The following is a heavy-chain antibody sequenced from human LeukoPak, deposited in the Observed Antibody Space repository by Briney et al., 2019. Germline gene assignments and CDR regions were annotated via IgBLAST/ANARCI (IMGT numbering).Heavy chain of an antibody. J-gene: IGHJ5*02. D-gene: IGHD1-26*01. V-gene: IGHV4-4*09. Sequence: PSETLSLTCTVSGGSISGNYWSWIRQPPGQGLEWIAYIHSSGYTNYNPSLKSRVTISVDTSNNQFSLKVTSVTAADTAMYYCTKRQGPNSGSYDYFDPWGQGALVTVSS. CDR1: GGSISGNY. CDR3: TKRQGPNSGSYDYFDP. CDR2: IHSSGYT.